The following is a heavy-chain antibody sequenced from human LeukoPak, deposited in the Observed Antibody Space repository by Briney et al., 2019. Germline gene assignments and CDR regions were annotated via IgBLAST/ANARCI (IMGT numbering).Heavy chain of an antibody. CDR1: GGSISSSSYY. CDR3: ARREGYCSSTSCYPSNWFDP. J-gene: IGHJ5*02. Sequence: PSETLSLTCTVSGGSISSSSYYWGWIRQPPGKGLEWIGRIYYSGSTYYNPSLKSRVTISVDTSKNQFSLKLSSVTAADTAVYYCARREGYCSSTSCYPSNWFDPWGQGTLVTVSS. V-gene: IGHV4-39*01. D-gene: IGHD2-2*01. CDR2: IYYSGST.